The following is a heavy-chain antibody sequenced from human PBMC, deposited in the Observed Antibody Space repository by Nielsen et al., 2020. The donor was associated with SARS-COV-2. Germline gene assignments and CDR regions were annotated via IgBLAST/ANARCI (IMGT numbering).Heavy chain of an antibody. J-gene: IGHJ5*02. D-gene: IGHD3-22*01. CDR2: ISSSSGTI. V-gene: IGHV3-48*04. CDR3: ARVNHSSISA. Sequence: GESLKISCAASGFTFSKYSINWVRQAPGKELDWISYISSSSGTIRYADSVKGRFSISRENAKNSLYLQMDSLRAEDTAIYYCARVNHSSISAWGQGTVVTVSS. CDR1: GFTFSKYS.